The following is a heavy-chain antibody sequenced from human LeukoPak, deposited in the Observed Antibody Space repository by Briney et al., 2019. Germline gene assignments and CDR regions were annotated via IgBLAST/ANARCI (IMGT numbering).Heavy chain of an antibody. J-gene: IGHJ4*02. V-gene: IGHV1-2*02. CDR3: ARGYCSGGSCSDNLDY. Sequence: ASVKVSCKASGYTFTGYYMHWVRQAPGQGLEWMGWINPNSGATNYARKFQGRVTMTRDTSIGTAYMKLSRLRSDDTAVYYCARGYCSGGSCSDNLDYWGQGTLVTVSS. D-gene: IGHD2-15*01. CDR1: GYTFTGYY. CDR2: INPNSGAT.